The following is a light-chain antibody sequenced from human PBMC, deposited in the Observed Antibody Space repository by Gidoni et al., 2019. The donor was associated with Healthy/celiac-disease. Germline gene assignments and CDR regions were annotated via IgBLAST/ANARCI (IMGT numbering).Light chain of an antibody. CDR1: SSNLGSNY. V-gene: IGLV1-47*01. J-gene: IGLJ2*01. Sequence: QSVLTQPPSASRPPGQRVTISCSGSSSNLGSNYVYWYQQLPVTAPKLLIYRNNQRPSGVPDRFSGSKSGTSASLAISGLRSEDEADYYCAAWDDSLSLHVVFGGGTKLTVL. CDR2: RNN. CDR3: AAWDDSLSLHVV.